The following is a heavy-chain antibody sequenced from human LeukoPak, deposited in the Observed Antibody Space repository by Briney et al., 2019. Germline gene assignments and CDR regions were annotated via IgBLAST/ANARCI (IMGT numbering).Heavy chain of an antibody. CDR3: ARDALSPTYYDFWSAYSRDAFEI. D-gene: IGHD3-3*01. J-gene: IGHJ3*02. V-gene: IGHV1-69-2*01. Sequence: PGASVKVSCKASGYTFTDYYMHWVQQAPGKGLEWMGHVDPEDGETIYAEKFQGRVTITADTSTDTAYMELSSLRTEDTAVYYCARDALSPTYYDFWSAYSRDAFEIWGQGTMVTVSS. CDR1: GYTFTDYY. CDR2: VDPEDGET.